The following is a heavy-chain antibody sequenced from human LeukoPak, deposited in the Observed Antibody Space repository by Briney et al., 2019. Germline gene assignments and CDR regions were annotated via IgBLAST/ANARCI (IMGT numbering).Heavy chain of an antibody. V-gene: IGHV4-4*07. CDR1: GGSISSYY. CDR3: ARGYNDILTGSILSWFDP. J-gene: IGHJ5*02. Sequence: PSETLSLTCTVSGGSISSYYWSWIRQPAGKGLEWIGRIYTSGSTNYNPSLKSRVTMSVATSKNQFSLKLGSVTAADPAVYYCARGYNDILTGSILSWFDPWGQAAIVTVSS. D-gene: IGHD3-9*01. CDR2: IYTSGST.